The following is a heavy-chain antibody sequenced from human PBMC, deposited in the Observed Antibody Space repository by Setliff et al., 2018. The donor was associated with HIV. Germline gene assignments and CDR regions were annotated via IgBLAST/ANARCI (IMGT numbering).Heavy chain of an antibody. J-gene: IGHJ6*02. D-gene: IGHD1-20*01. V-gene: IGHV5-51*01. Sequence: LGESLKISCKGSGYSFSSYWIGWVRQKPGKGLEWMGIIHPGDSNIKYSPSFRGQVTISTDKSISIAYLQWSSLKASDTAMYYCASSITVAAGRSHYYYAMDVWGQGTTVTVSS. CDR2: IHPGDSNI. CDR1: GYSFSSYW. CDR3: ASSITVAAGRSHYYYAMDV.